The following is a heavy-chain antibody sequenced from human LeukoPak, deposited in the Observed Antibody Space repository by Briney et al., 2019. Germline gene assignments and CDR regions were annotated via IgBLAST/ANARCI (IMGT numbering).Heavy chain of an antibody. Sequence: GASVKVSCKASGGTFSSYAISWVRQAPGQGLEWMGGIIPIFGTANYAQKFQGRVTITADESTSTAYMELSSLRSEDTAVYYCANAAGDIAVAGTLFDYWGQGTLVTVSS. CDR1: GGTFSSYA. V-gene: IGHV1-69*13. J-gene: IGHJ4*02. CDR2: IIPIFGTA. D-gene: IGHD6-19*01. CDR3: ANAAGDIAVAGTLFDY.